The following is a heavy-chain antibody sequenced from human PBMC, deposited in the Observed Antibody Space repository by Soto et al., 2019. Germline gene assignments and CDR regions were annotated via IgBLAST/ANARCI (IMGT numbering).Heavy chain of an antibody. Sequence: SETLSLTCTVSGGSISSGGYYWSWIRQHPGKGLEWIGYIYYSGSTYYNPSLKSRVTIPVDTSKNQFSLKLSSVTAADTAVYYCARLRYSVWSDFDYWGQGTLVTVSS. D-gene: IGHD3-9*01. J-gene: IGHJ4*02. CDR2: IYYSGST. V-gene: IGHV4-31*03. CDR3: ARLRYSVWSDFDY. CDR1: GGSISSGGYY.